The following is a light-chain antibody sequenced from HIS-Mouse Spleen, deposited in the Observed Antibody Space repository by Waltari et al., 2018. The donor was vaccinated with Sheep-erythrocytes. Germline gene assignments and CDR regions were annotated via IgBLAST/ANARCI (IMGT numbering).Light chain of an antibody. CDR1: SSNIGNNY. CDR2: DNN. Sequence: QSALTQPASVSGSPGPSIPLSCSGSSSNIGNNYVSWYQQLPGTAPKLLIYDNNKRPSGIPDRFSGSKSGTSATLGITGLQTGDEADYYCGTWDSSLSAGVFGGGTKLTVL. CDR3: GTWDSSLSAGV. J-gene: IGLJ2*01. V-gene: IGLV1-51*01.